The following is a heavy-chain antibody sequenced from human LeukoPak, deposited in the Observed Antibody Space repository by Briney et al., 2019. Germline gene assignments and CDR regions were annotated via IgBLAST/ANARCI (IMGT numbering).Heavy chain of an antibody. D-gene: IGHD6-13*01. V-gene: IGHV1-2*04. J-gene: IGHJ4*02. CDR2: IKHNSGGT. Sequence: ASVKVSCKASGYTFNGYYMHRVRQAPGQGLEWMGCIKHNSGGTNYAQTFQGWVTMTRDTSISTAYMELSRLRSDDTAVYYCAREGIAAAGTSVDYWGQGTLVTVSS. CDR1: GYTFNGYY. CDR3: AREGIAAAGTSVDY.